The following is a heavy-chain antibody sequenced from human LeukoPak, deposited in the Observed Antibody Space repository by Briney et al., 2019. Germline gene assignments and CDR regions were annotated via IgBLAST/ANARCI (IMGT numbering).Heavy chain of an antibody. D-gene: IGHD1-26*01. CDR1: DVSVTRGPDY. CDR2: IYHTGTT. CDR3: TRGQAGATQLFDY. V-gene: IGHV4-61*01. Sequence: SETLSLTCTVSDVSVTRGPDYWTWLRQPPGKGLEWIGYIYHTGTTNYISSLKSRVTISIDTSKNQFSLNLNSVTAADTAVYYCTRGQAGATQLFDYWGQGILVTVSS. J-gene: IGHJ4*02.